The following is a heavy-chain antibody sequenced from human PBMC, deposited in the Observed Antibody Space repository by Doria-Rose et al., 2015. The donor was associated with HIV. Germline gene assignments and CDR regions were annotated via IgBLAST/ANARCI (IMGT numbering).Heavy chain of an antibody. J-gene: IGHJ4*02. CDR3: ARDSGSYNFDY. Sequence: VQLPEYGPGLLPPSHTLSLTCTVSGGSISSGGYYWTWIRQHPGKGLEWIGYIYYSGSTYYNPSLKSRVTISVDTSKNQFSLKLGSVTAADTAVYYCARDSGSYNFDYWGQGTRGTVSA. V-gene: IGHV4-31*03. CDR2: IYYSGST. D-gene: IGHD1-26*01. CDR1: GGSISSGGYY.